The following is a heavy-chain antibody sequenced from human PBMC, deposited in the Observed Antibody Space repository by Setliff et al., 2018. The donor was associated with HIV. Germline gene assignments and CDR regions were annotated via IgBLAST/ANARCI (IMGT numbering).Heavy chain of an antibody. J-gene: IGHJ5*02. CDR3: ASMWKVGA. V-gene: IGHV3-7*03. CDR2: IKKDGREK. D-gene: IGHD1-26*01. Sequence: GGSLRLSCSASGFDFGDYAMSWVRQAPGKGLEWVATIKKDGREKYYVDSVKGRFTISRDNARTSLYLEMSSLRVEDTAVYFCASMWKVGAWGRGTLVTVSS. CDR1: GFDFGDYA.